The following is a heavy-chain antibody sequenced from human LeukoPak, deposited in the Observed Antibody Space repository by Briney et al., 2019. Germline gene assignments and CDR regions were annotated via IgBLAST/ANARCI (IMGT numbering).Heavy chain of an antibody. Sequence: GGSLRLSCAASGFTFSSYAMSWVRQAPGKGLEWVSAISGSGGSTYYADSVKGRFTISRDNSKNALYLQMNSLRAEDTAVYYCAKGSGYVWGSYRPYYFDYWGQGNPGHRLL. D-gene: IGHD3-16*02. V-gene: IGHV3-23*01. J-gene: IGHJ4*02. CDR1: GFTFSSYA. CDR3: AKGSGYVWGSYRPYYFDY. CDR2: ISGSGGST.